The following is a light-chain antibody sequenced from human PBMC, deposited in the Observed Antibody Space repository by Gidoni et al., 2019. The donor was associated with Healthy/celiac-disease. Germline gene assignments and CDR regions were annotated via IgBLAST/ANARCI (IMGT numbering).Light chain of an antibody. CDR1: SLRRYY. V-gene: IGLV3-19*01. CDR2: GKN. J-gene: IGLJ3*02. CDR3: TSRDSSGNRV. Sequence: SSELTQDPPVSVALGQTVRITCQGDSLRRYYASMYQQKPGQAPVLVIYGKNNRPSGIPDRFPGSSSGNTASLTITGAQAEAEADYYCTSRDSSGNRVFGGGTKLTVL.